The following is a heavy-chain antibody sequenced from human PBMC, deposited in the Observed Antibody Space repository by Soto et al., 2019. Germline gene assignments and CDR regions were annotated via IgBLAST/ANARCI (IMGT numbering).Heavy chain of an antibody. V-gene: IGHV4-61*01. J-gene: IGHJ3*01. Sequence: SETLSLTCTVSGDSVISATYYWSWIRQPPGKGLEWIGYIYYDGGTTYNSSLKSRVTISTDTSRSQLSLQLTSATPADTAVYYCARVLPGIAAAYDAFDVWGQGTMVTGS. D-gene: IGHD6-13*01. CDR3: ARVLPGIAAAYDAFDV. CDR2: IYYDGGT. CDR1: GDSVISATYY.